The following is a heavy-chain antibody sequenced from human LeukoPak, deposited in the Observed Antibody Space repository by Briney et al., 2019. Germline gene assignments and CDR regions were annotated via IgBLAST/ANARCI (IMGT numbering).Heavy chain of an antibody. V-gene: IGHV1-69*13. Sequence: ASVKVSCKTSGGALGSYSISWVRQAPGQGLEWMGGIVPTFETANYAQKFQDRLTITADESTDTVYMELSSLTSEDTAVYYCARDRGHCDTARCYINWFDPWGQGTLVIVSS. CDR2: IVPTFETA. J-gene: IGHJ5*02. CDR3: ARDRGHCDTARCYINWFDP. D-gene: IGHD5-18*01. CDR1: GGALGSYS.